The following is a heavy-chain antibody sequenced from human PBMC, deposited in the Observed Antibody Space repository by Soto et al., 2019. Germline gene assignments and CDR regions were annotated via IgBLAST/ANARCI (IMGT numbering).Heavy chain of an antibody. D-gene: IGHD4-17*01. J-gene: IGHJ5*02. CDR1: GGSISSYY. Sequence: PSETLYLTCTVSGGSISSYYWSWIRQPPGKGLEWIGYIYYSGSTNYNPSLKSRVTISVDTSKNQFSLKLSSVTAADTAVYYCARDRTTVQSNWFDPWGQGTLVTVSS. CDR2: IYYSGST. V-gene: IGHV4-59*01. CDR3: ARDRTTVQSNWFDP.